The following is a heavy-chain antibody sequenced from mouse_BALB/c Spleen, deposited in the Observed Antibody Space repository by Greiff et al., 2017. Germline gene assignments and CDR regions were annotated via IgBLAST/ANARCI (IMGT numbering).Heavy chain of an antibody. CDR3: TTMITTWFAY. CDR2: ISTYYGDA. V-gene: IGHV1S137*01. CDR1: GYTFTDYA. J-gene: IGHJ3*01. D-gene: IGHD2-4*01. Sequence: VKLMESGAELVRPGVSVKISCKGSGYTFTDYAMHWVKQSHAKSLEWIGVISTYYGDASYNQKFKGKATMTVDKSSSTAYMELARLTSEDSAIYYCTTMITTWFAYWGQGTLVTVSA.